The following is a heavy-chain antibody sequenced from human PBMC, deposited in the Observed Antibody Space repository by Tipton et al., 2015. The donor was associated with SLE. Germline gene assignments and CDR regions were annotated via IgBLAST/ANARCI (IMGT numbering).Heavy chain of an antibody. CDR1: GYSISSAYS. J-gene: IGHJ3*02. CDR3: ATFRDVVQGVIGAFNT. CDR2: VYHSGST. V-gene: IGHV4-38-2*01. Sequence: TLSLTCAVSGYSISSAYSWGWIRQTPGRGLEWIGTVYHSGSTHYNPSLKSRVTISVDTPKNQFSLNLTSVTAADTAVYYCATFRDVVQGVIGAFNTWGQGTMVTVSS. D-gene: IGHD3-10*01.